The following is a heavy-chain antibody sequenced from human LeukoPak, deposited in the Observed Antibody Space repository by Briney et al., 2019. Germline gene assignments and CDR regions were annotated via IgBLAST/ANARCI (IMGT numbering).Heavy chain of an antibody. CDR1: GFTFSSYV. D-gene: IGHD5-12*01. V-gene: IGHV3-23*01. CDR2: ISGSGGST. J-gene: IGHJ4*02. Sequence: PGGSLRLSCAASGFTFSSYVMSWVRQAPGKGLEWVSAISGSGGSTYYADSVKGRFTISRDYSKNTVYVQMNSLRAEDTAVYYCARGQYGGSHYFDSWGQGTLVTVSS. CDR3: ARGQYGGSHYFDS.